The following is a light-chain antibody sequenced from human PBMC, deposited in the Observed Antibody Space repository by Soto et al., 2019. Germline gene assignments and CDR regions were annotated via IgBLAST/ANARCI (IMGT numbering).Light chain of an antibody. V-gene: IGKV3-20*01. CDR3: QQYGSSPPT. CDR1: QSVSSSY. CDR2: GAS. J-gene: IGKJ3*01. Sequence: EIVLTQSPGTLSLSPGERATLSCRASQSVSSSYLAWYQQKPGQAPRLLIYGASSRATGIPDRFSGGGSGTAFTLTTSRLEPEDFAVYYCQQYGSSPPTFGPGTKVDIK.